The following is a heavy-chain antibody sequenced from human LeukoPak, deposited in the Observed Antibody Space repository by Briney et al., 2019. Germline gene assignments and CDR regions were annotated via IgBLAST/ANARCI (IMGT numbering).Heavy chain of an antibody. V-gene: IGHV1-69*13. J-gene: IGHJ6*02. D-gene: IGHD5-18*01. CDR2: IIPIFGTA. Sequence: SVKVSCKASGGTFSSYAISWVRQAPGQGLEWMGGIIPIFGTANYAQKFQGRVTITADESTSTAYMELSSLRSEDTAVYYCASEHTAIESYYYYGMDVWGQGTTVTVSS. CDR3: ASEHTAIESYYYYGMDV. CDR1: GGTFSSYA.